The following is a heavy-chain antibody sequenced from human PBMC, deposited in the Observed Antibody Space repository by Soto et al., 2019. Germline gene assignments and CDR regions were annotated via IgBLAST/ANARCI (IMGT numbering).Heavy chain of an antibody. Sequence: SDTLSLTCTILGISISSSYYWGWIRQPPGKGLEWIGSIYYSGSTYYNPSLKSRVPIYVDTSENQFSLKLSSMTTADTAVYYCATIPATTILTVYWGQG. CDR1: GISISSSYY. D-gene: IGHD2-2*02. J-gene: IGHJ4*02. V-gene: IGHV4-39*01. CDR2: IYYSGST. CDR3: ATIPATTILTVY.